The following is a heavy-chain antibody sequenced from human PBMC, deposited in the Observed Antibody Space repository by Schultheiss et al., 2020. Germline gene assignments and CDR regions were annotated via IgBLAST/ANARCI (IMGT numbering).Heavy chain of an antibody. Sequence: ASVKVSCKASGYTFTSYGISWVRQAPGQGLEWMGWISAYNGNTNYAQKLQVRVTMTKDASTSTAYMELRSLRSDDTAVYYCAREGGYSSSWGHFDYWGQGTLVTVSS. CDR3: AREGGYSSSWGHFDY. D-gene: IGHD6-6*01. CDR1: GYTFTSYG. J-gene: IGHJ4*02. V-gene: IGHV1-18*01. CDR2: ISAYNGNT.